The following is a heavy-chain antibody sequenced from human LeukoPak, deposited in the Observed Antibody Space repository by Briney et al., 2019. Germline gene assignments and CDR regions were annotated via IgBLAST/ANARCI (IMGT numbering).Heavy chain of an antibody. J-gene: IGHJ4*02. D-gene: IGHD4-17*01. V-gene: IGHV4-30-2*01. CDR3: ARIEYGDYGAYYFDY. CDR1: GGSISSGGYS. CDR2: FYHSGGT. Sequence: SETLSLTCTVSGGSISSGGYSWSWIRQPPGKGLEWIGYFYHSGGTYYNPSLKSRVTISVDRSKNQFSLKVSSVTAADTAVYYCARIEYGDYGAYYFDYWGQGTLVTVSS.